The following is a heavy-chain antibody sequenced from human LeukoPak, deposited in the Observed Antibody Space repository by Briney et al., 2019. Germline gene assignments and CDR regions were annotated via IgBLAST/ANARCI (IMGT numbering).Heavy chain of an antibody. Sequence: GASVKVSCKASGYTFTSYDINWGGQAPGQGLEWRGWLNLNIGNTGYAQKFQGRVTMTRNTSISTAYMELSSLRSEDTAVYYCARNKAHVLRFLEWLRSDAFDIWGQGTMVTVSS. J-gene: IGHJ3*02. V-gene: IGHV1-8*01. CDR1: GYTFTSYD. CDR2: LNLNIGNT. CDR3: ARNKAHVLRFLEWLRSDAFDI. D-gene: IGHD3-3*01.